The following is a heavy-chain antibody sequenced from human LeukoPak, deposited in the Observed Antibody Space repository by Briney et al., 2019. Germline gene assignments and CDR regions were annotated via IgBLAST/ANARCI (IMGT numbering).Heavy chain of an antibody. J-gene: IGHJ3*02. CDR1: GFTFSSYS. V-gene: IGHV3-21*01. Sequence: GGSLRLSCAASGFTFSSYSMTWVRQAPGKGLEWVSSISSSSSYIYYADSVKGRFTISRDNAKNSLYLQMNSLRAEDTAVYYCARDWADSGYESPDAFDIWGQGTMVTVSS. CDR3: ARDWADSGYESPDAFDI. CDR2: ISSSSSYI. D-gene: IGHD5-12*01.